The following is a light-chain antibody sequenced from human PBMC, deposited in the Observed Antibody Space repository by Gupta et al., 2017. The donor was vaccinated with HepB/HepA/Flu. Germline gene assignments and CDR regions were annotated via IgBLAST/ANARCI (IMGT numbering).Light chain of an antibody. CDR3: AAWDGSLTGGV. CDR1: SSNIGNNA. Sequence: QSVLTQPPSVSGTPGQRATISCSGSSSNIGNNAVNWYQQLPGTAPKLVMYSNNQRPSGVPDRFSGSKSGTSASLAISWLQSEDEADYYGAAWDGSLTGGVFGGGTKLTVL. J-gene: IGLJ3*02. V-gene: IGLV1-44*01. CDR2: SNN.